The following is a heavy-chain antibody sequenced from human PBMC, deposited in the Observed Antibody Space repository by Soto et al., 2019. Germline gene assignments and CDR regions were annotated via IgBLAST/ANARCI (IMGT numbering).Heavy chain of an antibody. J-gene: IGHJ3*01. Sequence: GGSLRLSCAASGFTFNSYWMTWVRQAPGKGLEWVANINTDGSQKHSVDSVKGRFTFSRDNGKNSLYLQMNSLRVEDTAVYYCARVSRRNTFDVWGQGTMVPVSS. CDR1: GFTFNSYW. V-gene: IGHV3-7*01. CDR2: INTDGSQK. CDR3: ARVSRRNTFDV.